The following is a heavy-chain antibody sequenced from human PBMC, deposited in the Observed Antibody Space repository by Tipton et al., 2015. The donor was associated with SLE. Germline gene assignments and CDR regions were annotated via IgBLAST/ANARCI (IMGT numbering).Heavy chain of an antibody. J-gene: IGHJ3*01. CDR3: ARAGGNSLALHV. CDR2: VYFNVRM. D-gene: IGHD4-23*01. Sequence: TLSLTCNVSGVSITSGGYYWTWIRQRPGTGPEWIGTVYFNVRMYYNPSLKSRMAMSLDTSKNQLSLKLSSMTAADTAVYFCARAGGNSLALHVWGQGTMVTASS. CDR1: GVSITSGGYY. V-gene: IGHV4-31*03.